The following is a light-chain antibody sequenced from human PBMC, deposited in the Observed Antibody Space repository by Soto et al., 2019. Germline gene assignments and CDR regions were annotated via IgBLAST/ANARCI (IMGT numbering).Light chain of an antibody. CDR2: DAS. J-gene: IGKJ4*01. V-gene: IGKV3-11*01. CDR1: QSVDNY. Sequence: EIVLTQSPDTLYLSPGERATLSCRASQSVDNYLAWYQQRPGQAPRLLIYDASNRAYGIPARFSVSGSGTAFTLTISSLEPEDFAVEYRQQRITVPPLTFGGGTKVQIK. CDR3: QQRITVPPLT.